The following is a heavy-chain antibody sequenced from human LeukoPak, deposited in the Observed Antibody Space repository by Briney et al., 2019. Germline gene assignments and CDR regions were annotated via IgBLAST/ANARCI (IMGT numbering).Heavy chain of an antibody. Sequence: GGSLRLSCAASGFTFSDYYMSWIRQAPGKGLEWVSYIGSSGSTIYYADSVKGRFTISRDNAKNSLYLQMNSLRAEDTAVYYCAREGRYDSSGYYLRWGQGTLVTVSS. D-gene: IGHD3-22*01. V-gene: IGHV3-11*04. CDR1: GFTFSDYY. CDR2: IGSSGSTI. J-gene: IGHJ4*02. CDR3: AREGRYDSSGYYLR.